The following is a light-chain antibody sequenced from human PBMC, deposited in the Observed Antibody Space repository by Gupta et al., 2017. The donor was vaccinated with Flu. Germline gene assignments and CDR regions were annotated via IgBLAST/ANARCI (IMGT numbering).Light chain of an antibody. CDR1: SSDVGRYNY. CDR2: YVN. CDR3: CSYGASNF. V-gene: IGLV2-11*01. Sequence: QSALTQPRPVSGSPGQSIAISCTGTSSDVGRYNYVSWYQQRPGKAPKLIIYYVNERPSGVPDRFTGSKSGNTASLTISGLQPEDDADYHFCSYGASNFFGGGTKLTVL. J-gene: IGLJ2*01.